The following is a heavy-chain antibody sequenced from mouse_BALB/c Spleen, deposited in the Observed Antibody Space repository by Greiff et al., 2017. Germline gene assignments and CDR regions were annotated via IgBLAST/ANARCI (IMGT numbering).Heavy chain of an antibody. Sequence: EVNLVESGGGLVQPGGSLRLSCATSGFTFSDFYMEWVRQPPGKRLEWIAASRNKANDYTTEYSASVKGRFIVSRDTSQSILYLQMNALRAEDTAIYYCARDSYDGYYGYFDVWGAGTTVTVSS. J-gene: IGHJ1*01. CDR2: SRNKANDYTT. CDR1: GFTFSDFY. CDR3: ARDSYDGYYGYFDV. V-gene: IGHV7-1*02. D-gene: IGHD2-3*01.